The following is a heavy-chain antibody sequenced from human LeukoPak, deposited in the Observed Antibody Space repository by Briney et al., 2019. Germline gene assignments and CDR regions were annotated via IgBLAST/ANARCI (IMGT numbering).Heavy chain of an antibody. V-gene: IGHV3-23*01. CDR3: ATGDSYYYFDY. J-gene: IGHJ4*02. CDR2: ISDSGGRT. D-gene: IGHD5-18*01. CDR1: GFTFSSYS. Sequence: GGSLRLSCAASGFTFSSYSMNWVRQAPGKGLEWVSTISDSGGRTYYADSVKGRFTISRDNPKNTLYLHMNSLRAEDTAVYYCATGDSYYYFDYWGQGTLVTVSS.